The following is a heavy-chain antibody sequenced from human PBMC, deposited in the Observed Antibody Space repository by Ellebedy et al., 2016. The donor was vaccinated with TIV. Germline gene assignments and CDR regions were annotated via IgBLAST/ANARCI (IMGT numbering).Heavy chain of an antibody. CDR1: GYTFTSYA. Sequence: AASVKVSCKAAGYTFTSYAINWVRQAAGQGLEWLGRMNPTSGFTDYPQNSQGRVTMTRNISINPAYMELSSLRSEDTAVYYCARGGAKGENSFFDPWGQGTLVTVSS. CDR2: MNPTSGFT. CDR3: ARGGAKGENSFFDP. J-gene: IGHJ5*02. V-gene: IGHV1-8*01. D-gene: IGHD5-18*01.